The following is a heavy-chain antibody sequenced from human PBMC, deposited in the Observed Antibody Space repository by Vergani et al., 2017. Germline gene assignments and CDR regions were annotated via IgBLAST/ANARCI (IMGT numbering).Heavy chain of an antibody. D-gene: IGHD6-13*01. Sequence: QVQLQQWGAGLLKPSETLSLTCAVYGGSFSGYYWSWIRQPPGKGLEWIGEINHSGSTNYNPSLKSRVTISVDPSKNQFTLKLSSVTAADTAGYYCARVYLGYSSGWYETKYYYDYYCMDVWGKGTTVTVSS. CDR2: INHSGST. V-gene: IGHV4-34*01. J-gene: IGHJ6*03. CDR3: ARVYLGYSSGWYETKYYYDYYCMDV. CDR1: GGSFSGYY.